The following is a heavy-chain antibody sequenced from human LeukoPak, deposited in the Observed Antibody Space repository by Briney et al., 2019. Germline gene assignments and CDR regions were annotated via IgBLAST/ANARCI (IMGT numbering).Heavy chain of an antibody. D-gene: IGHD1-26*01. CDR2: ISGSGGST. CDR3: AKDLAGSGSYSFDY. V-gene: IGHV3-23*01. Sequence: GGSLRLSCAASGLTFSNYAMNWVRQAPGRGLEWVSAISGSGGSTYYADSVKGRFTISRDNSKNTLYLQMNSLRAEDTAVYYCAKDLAGSGSYSFDYWGQGTLVTVSS. CDR1: GLTFSNYA. J-gene: IGHJ4*02.